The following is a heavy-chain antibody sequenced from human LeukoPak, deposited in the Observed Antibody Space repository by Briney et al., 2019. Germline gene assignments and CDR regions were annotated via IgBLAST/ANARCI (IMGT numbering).Heavy chain of an antibody. D-gene: IGHD1-14*01. CDR3: VSWLRKGIPWYFDL. CDR1: GFTFSDYY. Sequence: GGSLRLSCAASGFTFSDYYMSWIRQAPGKGLEWISYIPDSSTYTSYADSVKGRFTISRDNAKNSLYLQMESLRAEDSAVYYCVSWLRKGIPWYFDLWGRGTLVIVSS. CDR2: IPDSSTYT. V-gene: IGHV3-11*06. J-gene: IGHJ2*01.